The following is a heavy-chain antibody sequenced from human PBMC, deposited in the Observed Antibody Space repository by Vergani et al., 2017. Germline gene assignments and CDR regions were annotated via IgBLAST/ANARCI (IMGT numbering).Heavy chain of an antibody. J-gene: IGHJ4*02. CDR2: ISSSSSYI. CDR1: GFTFSSYS. Sequence: EVQLVESGGGLVKPGGSLRLSCAASGFTFSSYSMNWVRQAPGKGLEWVSSISSSSSYIYYADSVKGRFTISRDNAKNSLYLQMNSLRAEDTAVYYCATIKIGILTGYCFDYWGQGTLVTVSS. CDR3: ATIKIGILTGYCFDY. V-gene: IGHV3-21*01. D-gene: IGHD3-9*01.